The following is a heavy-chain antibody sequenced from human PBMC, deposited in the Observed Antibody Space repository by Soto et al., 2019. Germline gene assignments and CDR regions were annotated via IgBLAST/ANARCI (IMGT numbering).Heavy chain of an antibody. J-gene: IGHJ4*02. CDR1: GFSFDEYA. V-gene: IGHV3-9*01. Sequence: EVQLVESGGGLVQPGRSLRLSCAASGFSFDEYAMHWVRQGPGKGLEWVSGITWNSGTIGYADSVKGRFTISRDNVKNYLYLQMNSLRADDTALYFCAKDASGRDSVWSDFDNWGQGTLVTVSS. CDR2: ITWNSGTI. CDR3: AKDASGRDSVWSDFDN. D-gene: IGHD1-26*01.